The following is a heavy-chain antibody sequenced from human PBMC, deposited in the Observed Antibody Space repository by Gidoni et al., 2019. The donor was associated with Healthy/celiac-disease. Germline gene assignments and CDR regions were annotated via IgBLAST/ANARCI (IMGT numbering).Heavy chain of an antibody. V-gene: IGHV4-39*01. CDR1: GGSISSSSYY. CDR2: IYYSGST. CDR3: ARRDCSGGSCSVDY. D-gene: IGHD2-15*01. J-gene: IGHJ4*02. Sequence: QLQLQESGPGLVKPSETLSLTCTVSGGSISSSSYYWGWIRQPPGKGLEWIGSIYYSGSTYYNPSLKSRVTISVDTSKNQFSLKLSSVTAADTAVYYCARRDCSGGSCSVDYWGQGTLVTVSS.